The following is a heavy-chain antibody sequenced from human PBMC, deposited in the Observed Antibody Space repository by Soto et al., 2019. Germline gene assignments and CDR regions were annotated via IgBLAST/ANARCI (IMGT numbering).Heavy chain of an antibody. Sequence: ASVKVSCKASGYTFTSYGISWVRQAPGQGLEGMGWISAYNGNTNYAQKLQGRATMTTGTSTSTAYMELRSLRSDDTAVYYCARDLPTYYYGSGSYSDAFDIWGQGTMVTVSS. V-gene: IGHV1-18*01. D-gene: IGHD3-10*01. J-gene: IGHJ3*02. CDR3: ARDLPTYYYGSGSYSDAFDI. CDR2: ISAYNGNT. CDR1: GYTFTSYG.